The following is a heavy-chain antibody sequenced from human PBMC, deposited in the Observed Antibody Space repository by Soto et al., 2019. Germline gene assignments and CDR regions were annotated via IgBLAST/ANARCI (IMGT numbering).Heavy chain of an antibody. V-gene: IGHV1-69*12. D-gene: IGHD6-13*01. CDR2: IIPIFTTT. J-gene: IGHJ3*02. Sequence: QVHLVQSGAEVKQTGSSVKVSCKAPGGTFSNHAINWVRQAPGQGLEWMGRIIPIFTTTNYAQKFQGRVSMTADESTTTAYMELSSLKHDDTAVYYCAREVAADGTFREDVFDIWGQGTLVTVSS. CDR1: GGTFSNHA. CDR3: AREVAADGTFREDVFDI.